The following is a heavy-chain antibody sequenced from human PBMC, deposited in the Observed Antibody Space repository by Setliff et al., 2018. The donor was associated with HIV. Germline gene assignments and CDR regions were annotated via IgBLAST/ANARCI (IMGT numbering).Heavy chain of an antibody. CDR2: ISSTGAA. CDR3: ARGGKRAFDI. CDR1: GDSINSHF. J-gene: IGHJ3*02. V-gene: IGHV4-59*11. Sequence: TLSLTCTVSGDSINSHFWTWIRQSPRKGLEWIGYISSTGAAWYNPPLKSRVTMSIDTSKIHFSLTLSSVSGADTALYFCARGGKRAFDIWGQGAMVTVSS.